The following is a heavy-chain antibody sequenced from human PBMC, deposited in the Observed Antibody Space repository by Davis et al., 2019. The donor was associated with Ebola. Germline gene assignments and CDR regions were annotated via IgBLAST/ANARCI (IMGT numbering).Heavy chain of an antibody. J-gene: IGHJ4*02. CDR2: IRSKANSYAT. V-gene: IGHV3-73*01. CDR3: AKDELDCSRATCYSLDG. Sequence: GESLKISCAASGFTFSGSAMHWVRQASGKGLEWVGRIRSKANSYATAYAASVKGRFTISRDNSKNTLYLQMNSLRAEDTAVYYCAKDELDCSRATCYSLDGWGQGTLVTVSS. CDR1: GFTFSGSA. D-gene: IGHD2-2*01.